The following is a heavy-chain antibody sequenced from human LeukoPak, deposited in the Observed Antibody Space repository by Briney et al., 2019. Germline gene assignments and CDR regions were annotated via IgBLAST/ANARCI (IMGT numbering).Heavy chain of an antibody. Sequence: GASVKVSCKASGYTFTGYYMHWVRQAPGQGLEWMGWINPNSGGTNYAQKFQGRVTMTEDTSTDTAYMELSSLRSEDTAVYYCATVEATSFWFDPWGQGTLVTVSS. CDR1: GYTFTGYY. J-gene: IGHJ5*02. CDR2: INPNSGGT. CDR3: ATVEATSFWFDP. V-gene: IGHV1-2*02. D-gene: IGHD3-3*01.